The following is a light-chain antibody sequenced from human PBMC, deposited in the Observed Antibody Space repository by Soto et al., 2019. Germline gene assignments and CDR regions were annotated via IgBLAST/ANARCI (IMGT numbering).Light chain of an antibody. Sequence: DIVMTQSPATLSVSPGERATLSCRASQSIRTDLAWYQQKSGQGPRLLIYDASTRATGIPARFSGSGSGKEFTLTISSLQSEDFAVYSCQQYNNWPQWTFGQGTKVDIK. CDR3: QQYNNWPQWT. J-gene: IGKJ1*01. CDR2: DAS. V-gene: IGKV3D-15*01. CDR1: QSIRTD.